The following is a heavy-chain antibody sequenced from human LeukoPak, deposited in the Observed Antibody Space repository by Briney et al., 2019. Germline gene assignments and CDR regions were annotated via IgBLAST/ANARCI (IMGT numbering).Heavy chain of an antibody. CDR2: TRNKAKSYST. D-gene: IGHD6-6*01. J-gene: IGHJ3*02. CDR3: LSPSIGGTFEI. V-gene: IGHV3-72*01. Sequence: GGSLRLSCAASGFTFSSYEMNWVRQAPGKGLEWVGRTRNKAKSYSTDYAASVKGRFTISRDDSKNSLNLQMNSLKTEDTAVYYCLSPSIGGTFEIWGQGTMVTVSS. CDR1: GFTFSSYE.